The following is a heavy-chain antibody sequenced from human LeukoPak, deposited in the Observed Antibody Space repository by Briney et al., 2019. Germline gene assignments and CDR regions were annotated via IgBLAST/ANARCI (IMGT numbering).Heavy chain of an antibody. D-gene: IGHD3-9*01. CDR2: ISYDGSNK. J-gene: IGHJ4*02. CDR1: GFTFSSYA. Sequence: PGGSLRLSCAASGFTFSSYAMHWVRQAPGKGLEWVAVISYDGSNKYYADSVKGRFTISRDNSKNSLYLQMNSLRAEDTALYYCAKDIERRYFDWPPSGPDYWGQGTLVTVSS. V-gene: IGHV3-30*04. CDR3: AKDIERRYFDWPPSGPDY.